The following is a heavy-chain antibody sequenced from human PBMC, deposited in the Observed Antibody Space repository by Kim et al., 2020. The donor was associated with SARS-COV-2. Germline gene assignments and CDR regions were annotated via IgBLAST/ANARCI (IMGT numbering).Heavy chain of an antibody. Sequence: ASVKVSCKVSGYTLTELSMHWVRQAPGKGLEWMGGFDPEDGETIYAQKFQGRVTMTEDTSTDTAYMELSSLRSEDTAVYYCATAPVTMTTVTAVWFDPWGQGTLVTVSS. D-gene: IGHD4-4*01. CDR1: GYTLTELS. J-gene: IGHJ5*02. CDR2: FDPEDGET. CDR3: ATAPVTMTTVTAVWFDP. V-gene: IGHV1-24*01.